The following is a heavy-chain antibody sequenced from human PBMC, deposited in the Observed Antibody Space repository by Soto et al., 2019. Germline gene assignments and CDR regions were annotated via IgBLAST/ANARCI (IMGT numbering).Heavy chain of an antibody. V-gene: IGHV3-74*01. Sequence: EVQLVESGGGLVQPGGSLRLSCAASGFTFSSYWMHWVRQAPGKGLVWVSRINSDGSSTSYADTVKGRFTISRDNAKNTLYLQMNSLRAEDTAGYYCARADPIQGLDYWGQGTLVTVSS. CDR3: ARADPIQGLDY. CDR2: INSDGSST. J-gene: IGHJ4*02. CDR1: GFTFSSYW.